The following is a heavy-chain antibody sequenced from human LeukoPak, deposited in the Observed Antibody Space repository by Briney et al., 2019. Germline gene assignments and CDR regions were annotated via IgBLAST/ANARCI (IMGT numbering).Heavy chain of an antibody. CDR1: GFTFSSYS. CDR2: ISSSSSTI. CDR3: ARVSSTSFNWFDP. D-gene: IGHD2-2*01. V-gene: IGHV3-48*04. Sequence: PGGSLRLSCAASGFTFSSYSMNWVRQAPGKGLEWVSYISSSSSTIYYADSVKGRFTISRDNAKNSVYLQMNSLRAEDTAVYYCARVSSTSFNWFDPWGQGTLVTVSS. J-gene: IGHJ5*02.